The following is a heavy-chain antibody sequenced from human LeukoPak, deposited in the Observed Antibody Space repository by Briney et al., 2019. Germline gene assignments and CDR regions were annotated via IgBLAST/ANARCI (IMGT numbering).Heavy chain of an antibody. V-gene: IGHV3-48*01. CDR1: GFTFSSYS. CDR3: ATLLDYDFWSGYRPSYFDY. J-gene: IGHJ4*02. D-gene: IGHD3-3*01. Sequence: VGSLRLSCAASGFTFSSYSMNWVRQAPGKGLEWVSYISSSSTIYYADSVKGRFTISRDSAKNSLYLQMNSLRAEDTAVYYCATLLDYDFWSGYRPSYFDYWGQGTLVTVSS. CDR2: ISSSSTI.